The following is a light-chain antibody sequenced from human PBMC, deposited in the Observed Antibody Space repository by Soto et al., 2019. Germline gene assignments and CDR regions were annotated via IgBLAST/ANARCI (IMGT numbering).Light chain of an antibody. CDR2: NNN. V-gene: IGLV1-44*01. J-gene: IGLJ2*01. Sequence: QSVLTQPPSASGTPGQRVTISCSGDSSNIGRNTVNWYQHLPGTAPKLLIYNNNQRPSGIPDRFSGSKSGTSASLAISGLQSEDEAVYYCAAWDYTLHAVFGGGPKLTVL. CDR1: SSNIGRNT. CDR3: AAWDYTLHAV.